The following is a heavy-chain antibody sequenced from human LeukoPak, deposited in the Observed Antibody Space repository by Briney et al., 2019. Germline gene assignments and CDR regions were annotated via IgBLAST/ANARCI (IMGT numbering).Heavy chain of an antibody. CDR3: AKDAHQGSWSSGSLDS. D-gene: IGHD3-10*01. CDR1: GLTFSDYG. J-gene: IGHJ4*02. Sequence: GGSLILSCVVSGLTFSDYGMHWVRQAPGKGLEWVAFIWNDGSKEYYADSVKGRLTISRDNSKNTVSLQMNSLRAEDTAVYYCAKDAHQGSWSSGSLDSWGQESLVTVSS. V-gene: IGHV3-30*02. CDR2: IWNDGSKE.